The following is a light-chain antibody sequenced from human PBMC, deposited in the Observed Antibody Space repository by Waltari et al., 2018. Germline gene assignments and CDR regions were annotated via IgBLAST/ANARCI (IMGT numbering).Light chain of an antibody. Sequence: QSVLTQPPSMSGAPGQKATIPCTGGSSNFGAGYDVHWYQQFPGAAPKLLIFGNTNRASGVPGRFSGSKSGTSASLAIAGLQSEDEAVYYCQSFDSSLSASVFGGGTKLTVL. V-gene: IGLV1-40*01. CDR3: QSFDSSLSASV. J-gene: IGLJ3*02. CDR1: SSNFGAGYD. CDR2: GNT.